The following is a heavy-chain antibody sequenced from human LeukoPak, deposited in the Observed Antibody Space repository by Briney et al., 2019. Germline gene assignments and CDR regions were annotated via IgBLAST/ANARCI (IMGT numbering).Heavy chain of an antibody. J-gene: IGHJ4*02. CDR2: IYYSGST. CDR3: ARGVVAAINFDY. Sequence: GSLRLSCAASGFTFSSYSMNWVRQAPGKGLEWIGSIYYSGSTYYNPSLKSRVTMSVDTSKNQFSLKLSSVTAADTAVYYCARGVVAAINFDYWGQGTLVTVSS. V-gene: IGHV4-59*04. D-gene: IGHD2-15*01. CDR1: GFTFSSYS.